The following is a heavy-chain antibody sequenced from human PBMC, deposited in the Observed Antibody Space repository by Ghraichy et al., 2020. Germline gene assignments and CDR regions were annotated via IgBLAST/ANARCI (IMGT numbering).Heavy chain of an antibody. CDR1: GCSISSGYYY. CDR2: IYYSGST. D-gene: IGHD6-19*01. V-gene: IGHV4-30-4*01. CDR3: ARGKAVAGTLYDD. Sequence: SETLSLTCTVSGCSISSGYYYWTWIRQPPGKGLEWIGYIYYSGSTYYNPSLKSRVSISEDTSKHQFSLKLSSVTAADPAVYYCARGKAVAGTLYDDWGQGTLVTVSS. J-gene: IGHJ4*02.